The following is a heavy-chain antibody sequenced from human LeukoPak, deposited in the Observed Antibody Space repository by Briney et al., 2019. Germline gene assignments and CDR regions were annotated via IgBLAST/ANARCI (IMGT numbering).Heavy chain of an antibody. CDR2: ISAYNGNT. Sequence: ASVKVSCKASGYTFTSYGISWVRQAPGQGLEWMGWISAYNGNTNYAQKLQGRVTMTTDTSTSTAYMELRSLRSDDTAVYYCARDPSGYSHAGFDYWGQGTLVTVSS. J-gene: IGHJ4*02. CDR3: ARDPSGYSHAGFDY. V-gene: IGHV1-18*01. CDR1: GYTFTSYG. D-gene: IGHD5-18*01.